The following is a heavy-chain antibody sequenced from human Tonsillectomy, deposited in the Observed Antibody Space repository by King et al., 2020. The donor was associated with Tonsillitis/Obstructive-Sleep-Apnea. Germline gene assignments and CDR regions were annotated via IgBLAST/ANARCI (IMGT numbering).Heavy chain of an antibody. CDR1: GGAFSGDY. V-gene: IGHV4-34*01. Sequence: VQLQQWGAGLLKPSETLSLTCAVYGGAFSGDYWSWIRQPPVKGLVWSGESNHSGSTNYNPSLKSRVTISVDTSKNQFALKLSSVTAADTAVYYCTAYYYDYYMDVWGKGTTVTVSS. CDR2: SNHSGST. CDR3: TAYYYDYYMDV. J-gene: IGHJ6*03.